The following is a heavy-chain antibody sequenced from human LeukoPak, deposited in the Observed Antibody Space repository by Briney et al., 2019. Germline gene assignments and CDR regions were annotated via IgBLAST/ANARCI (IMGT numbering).Heavy chain of an antibody. D-gene: IGHD5-12*01. J-gene: IGHJ4*02. V-gene: IGHV5-51*01. CDR1: GYRFTTNW. CDR3: ARGGYSGYGIDY. Sequence: RGESLKISCKGSGYRFTTNWIGWVRQIPGKGLEWMGIIYPGDSDTRYSPSFQGQVTISADRSISTAYLQWNSLKASDTAMYYCARGGYSGYGIDYWGQGTLVTVSS. CDR2: IYPGDSDT.